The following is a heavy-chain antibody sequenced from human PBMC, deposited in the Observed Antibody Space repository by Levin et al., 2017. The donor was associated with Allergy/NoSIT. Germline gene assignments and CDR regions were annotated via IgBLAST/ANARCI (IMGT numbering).Heavy chain of an antibody. CDR1: GFTFSSYE. CDR3: ARQLGNFWSGYNYFDY. CDR2: ISSTGSTI. V-gene: IGHV3-48*03. J-gene: IGHJ4*02. Sequence: GESLKISCAASGFTFSSYEMNWVRRAPGKGLEWVSYISSTGSTIYSADSVKGRFTISRDNAKNSLYLHMNSLRAEDTAVYYCARQLGNFWSGYNYFDYWGQANLVTVSS. D-gene: IGHD3-3*01.